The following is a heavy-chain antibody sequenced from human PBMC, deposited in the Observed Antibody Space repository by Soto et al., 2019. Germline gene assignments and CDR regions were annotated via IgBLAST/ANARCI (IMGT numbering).Heavy chain of an antibody. D-gene: IGHD1-20*01. J-gene: IGHJ5*02. Sequence: QVQLVQSGAEVKKPGASVKVSCKASGYSFSDYDINWVRQATGQGPEWMGWMNPNSGNTGYAQKFQGRVTMNRNPSINTAYMELSSLGSEDTAVYYCARDNRYNWNDEGWFDPWGQGTLVTVSS. CDR2: MNPNSGNT. CDR3: ARDNRYNWNDEGWFDP. V-gene: IGHV1-8*01. CDR1: GYSFSDYD.